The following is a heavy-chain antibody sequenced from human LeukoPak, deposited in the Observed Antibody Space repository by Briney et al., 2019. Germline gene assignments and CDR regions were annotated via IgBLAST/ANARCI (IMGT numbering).Heavy chain of an antibody. J-gene: IGHJ4*02. CDR1: GFTFSSYG. Sequence: PGGSLRLSCAASGFTFSSYGMHWVRQAPGKGLEWIGDINHSGGTNYIPSLKSRVTISVDTSKKQFSLKLTSVTAADTAVYYCARHRRIPAAGIRGYDYWGQGILVTVSS. V-gene: IGHV4-34*08. CDR2: INHSGGT. CDR3: ARHRRIPAAGIRGYDY. D-gene: IGHD6-13*01.